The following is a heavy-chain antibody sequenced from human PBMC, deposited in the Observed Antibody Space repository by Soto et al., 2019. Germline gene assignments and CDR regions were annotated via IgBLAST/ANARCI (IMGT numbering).Heavy chain of an antibody. CDR1: GYTFTSYG. CDR2: ISAYNGNT. D-gene: IGHD5-18*01. J-gene: IGHJ4*02. Sequence: QVQLVQSGAEVKKPGSSVKVSCKASGYTFTSYGISWVRQAPGQGLEWMGWISAYNGNTNYAQKLQGRVTMTTDTSASTAYMELRSLRSDDTAVYYCASSLLVGYGLEGESDWGQGTLVTVSS. CDR3: ASSLLVGYGLEGESD. V-gene: IGHV1-18*01.